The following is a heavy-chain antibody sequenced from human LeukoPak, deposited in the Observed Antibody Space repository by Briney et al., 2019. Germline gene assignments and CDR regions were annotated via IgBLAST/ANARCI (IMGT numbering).Heavy chain of an antibody. CDR3: ARDGPLGYFQA. V-gene: IGHV1-18*01. CDR1: GYTFTTYG. Sequence: ASVKVSCKASGYTFTTYGMCWVRQAPGQGLEWMGWIDPKNGNTYYPQKVQGRITMTTDTSTSTGYMELRSLRSDDTAVYYCARDGPLGYFQAWGQGTLVTVSS. CDR2: IDPKNGNT. J-gene: IGHJ1*01.